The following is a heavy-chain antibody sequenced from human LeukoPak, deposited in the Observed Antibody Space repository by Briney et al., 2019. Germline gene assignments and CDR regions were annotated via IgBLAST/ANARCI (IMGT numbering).Heavy chain of an antibody. CDR1: GGSISSYY. J-gene: IGHJ3*02. CDR3: ARGDCSSTSCYHVGAFDI. CDR2: IYYSGST. D-gene: IGHD2-2*01. V-gene: IGHV4-59*01. Sequence: SETLSLTCTVPGGSISSYYWSWIRQPPGKGLDWIGYIYYSGSTNYNPSLKSRVTISVDTSKNQFSLKLSSVTAADTAVYYCARGDCSSTSCYHVGAFDIWGQGTMVTVSS.